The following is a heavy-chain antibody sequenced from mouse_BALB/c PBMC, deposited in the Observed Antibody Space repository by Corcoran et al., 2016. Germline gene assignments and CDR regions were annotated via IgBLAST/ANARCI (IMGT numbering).Heavy chain of an antibody. J-gene: IGHJ4*01. Sequence: EVQLQQSGPELVKPGASMRISCKASGYSFTGYTMHWVKQSHGKNLEWIGLINPYNGGTSYNQKFKGKDTLTVDKSSSTAYMELLSLTSEDSAVYYCAREGDGNYGYAMDYWGQGTSVTVSS. CDR1: GYSFTGYT. V-gene: IGHV1-18*01. CDR2: INPYNGGT. CDR3: AREGDGNYGYAMDY. D-gene: IGHD2-1*01.